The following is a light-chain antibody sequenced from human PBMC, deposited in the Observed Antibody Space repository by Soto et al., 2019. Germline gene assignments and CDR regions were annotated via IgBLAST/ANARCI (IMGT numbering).Light chain of an antibody. CDR1: QDITNY. Sequence: DIQVTQSPSSLSASVGDRVTITCQASQDITNYLNWYQQKPGKAPKLLIYKASSLESGVPSRFSGSGSETDFTLTISSLQPEDFATYSCQQSYSTTWTFGQGTKVDIK. J-gene: IGKJ1*01. V-gene: IGKV1-39*01. CDR3: QQSYSTTWT. CDR2: KAS.